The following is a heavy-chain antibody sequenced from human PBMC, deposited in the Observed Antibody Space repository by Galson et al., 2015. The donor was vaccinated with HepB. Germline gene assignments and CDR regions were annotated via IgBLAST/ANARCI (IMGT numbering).Heavy chain of an antibody. CDR3: ARGILGVSVAHDH. CDR1: GFTFSSHY. V-gene: IGHV3-74*01. CDR2: VSTDGSST. Sequence: SLRLSCAASGFTFSSHYMHWVRQAPGKGLVWVSRVSTDGSSTNYADSVKGRFTISRDDAKNTLFLQMSGLRPEDTALYYCARGILGVSVAHDHWGQGTLVTVSS. J-gene: IGHJ4*02. D-gene: IGHD6-19*01.